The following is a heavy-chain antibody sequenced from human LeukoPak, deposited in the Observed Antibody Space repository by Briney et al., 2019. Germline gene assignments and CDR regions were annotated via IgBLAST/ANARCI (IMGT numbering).Heavy chain of an antibody. Sequence: SETLSLTCTVSGGSISSYYWSWIRQPPGKGLEWIGYIYYTGSAYYNPSLGGRVTLSVDTSKNQFSVKLSSVTAADTAVYYCARSQNYYGSGDYWGQGTLVTVSS. V-gene: IGHV4-59*01. J-gene: IGHJ4*02. CDR1: GGSISSYY. D-gene: IGHD3-10*01. CDR3: ARSQNYYGSGDY. CDR2: IYYTGSA.